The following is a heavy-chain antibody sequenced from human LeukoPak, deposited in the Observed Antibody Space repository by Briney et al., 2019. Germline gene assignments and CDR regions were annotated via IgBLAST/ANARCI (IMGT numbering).Heavy chain of an antibody. V-gene: IGHV1-46*01. CDR1: GYSFTSYY. CDR2: INPSGGST. Sequence: ASVKVSCKPSGYSFTSYYMHWLRQAPGQGLEWMGIINPSGGSTSYAQKFQGRVTMTRDTSTSTVYMELSSLRSEDTAVYYCAIAGTSDAFDIWGQGTMVTVSS. CDR3: AIAGTSDAFDI. D-gene: IGHD1-26*01. J-gene: IGHJ3*02.